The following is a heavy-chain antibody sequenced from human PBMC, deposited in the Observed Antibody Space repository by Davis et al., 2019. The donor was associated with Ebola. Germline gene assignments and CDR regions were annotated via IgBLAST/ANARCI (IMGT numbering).Heavy chain of an antibody. CDR3: ARGGGTSSWYGY. V-gene: IGHV3-33*01. D-gene: IGHD6-13*01. Sequence: GESLKISCAASGFTFSRYGMNWVRQAPGKGLEWVAVIWYDGSYQYYGDSVKGRFTISRDNSKNTLYLQMNSLRAEDTAVYYCARGGGTSSWYGYWGQGTLVTVSS. CDR1: GFTFSRYG. J-gene: IGHJ4*02. CDR2: IWYDGSYQ.